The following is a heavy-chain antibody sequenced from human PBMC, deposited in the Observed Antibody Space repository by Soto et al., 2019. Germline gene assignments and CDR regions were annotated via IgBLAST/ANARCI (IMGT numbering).Heavy chain of an antibody. Sequence: PGGSLRLSCAASGFTFTSYAMHWVRQAPGKGLEWVAVISYDGSNKFYAGSVKGRFTISRDNARNTLHLQINTLRAEDTAMYYCAKDWYYYHSSLDDDWGQGTQVTVS. CDR1: GFTFTSYA. CDR2: ISYDGSNK. J-gene: IGHJ4*02. CDR3: AKDWYYYHSSLDDD. D-gene: IGHD3-22*01. V-gene: IGHV3-30*18.